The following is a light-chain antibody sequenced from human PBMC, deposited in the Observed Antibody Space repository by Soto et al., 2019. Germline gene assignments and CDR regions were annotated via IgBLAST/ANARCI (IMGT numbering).Light chain of an antibody. CDR2: SNN. CDR1: SSNIGAGYD. Sequence: QSALTQPPSVSGAPGQRVTISCTGSSSNIGAGYDVHWYQQLPGTAPKVLIYSNNNRPSGVPDRFSGSKSGTSASLAITGLQAEDEADYYRQSYDSSLSCYVFGTGTKVTVL. V-gene: IGLV1-40*01. J-gene: IGLJ1*01. CDR3: QSYDSSLSCYV.